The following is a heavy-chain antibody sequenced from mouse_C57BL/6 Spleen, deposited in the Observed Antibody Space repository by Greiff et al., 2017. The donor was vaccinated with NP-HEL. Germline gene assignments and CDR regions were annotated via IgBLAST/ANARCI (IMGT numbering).Heavy chain of an antibody. CDR1: GFTFSDYG. J-gene: IGHJ3*01. CDR3: ERPCITTVVPFAY. Sequence: EVHLVESGGGLVKPGGSLKLSCAASGFTFSDYGMHWVRQAPEKGLEWVAYISSGSSTIYYADTVKGRSTISSDNAKNTLFLQMTSLRSEDTAMYYCERPCITTVVPFAYWGQGTLVTVSA. D-gene: IGHD1-1*01. V-gene: IGHV5-17*01. CDR2: ISSGSSTI.